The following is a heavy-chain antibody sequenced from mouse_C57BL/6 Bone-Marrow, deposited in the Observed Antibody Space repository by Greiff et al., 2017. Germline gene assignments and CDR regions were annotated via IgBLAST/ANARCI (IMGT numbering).Heavy chain of an antibody. D-gene: IGHD1-1*01. CDR1: GYTFTDYE. V-gene: IGHV1-15*01. CDR2: IDPETGGT. J-gene: IGHJ1*03. CDR3: TREVGLLLRWYFDV. Sequence: QVQLQQSGAELVRPGASVTLSCKASGYTFTDYEMHWVKQTPVHGLEWIGAIDPETGGTAYNQKFKGKAILTADKSSSTAYMELRSLTSEDSAVYYCTREVGLLLRWYFDVWGTGTTVTVSS.